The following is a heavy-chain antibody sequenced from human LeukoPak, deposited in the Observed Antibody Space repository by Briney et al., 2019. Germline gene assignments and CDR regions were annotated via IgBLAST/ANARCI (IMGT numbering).Heavy chain of an antibody. CDR3: ARERLSSSSLW. J-gene: IGHJ4*02. CDR2: ISSSSSTI. V-gene: IGHV3-48*01. CDR1: GFTLSSYS. D-gene: IGHD6-6*01. Sequence: GGSLRLSCAASGFTLSSYSMNWVRQAPGKGLEWVSYISSSSSTIYYADSVKGRFTISRDDAKNSLYLQMNSLRAEDTAVYYCARERLSSSSLWWGQGTLVTVSS.